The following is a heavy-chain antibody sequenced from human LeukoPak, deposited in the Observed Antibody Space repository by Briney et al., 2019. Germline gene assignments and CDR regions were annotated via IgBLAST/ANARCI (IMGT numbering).Heavy chain of an antibody. CDR3: TRDRGAYNLYDY. J-gene: IGHJ4*02. D-gene: IGHD1-1*01. Sequence: GGSLTLSCTASGFTFGDYAMSWIRQAPGKGLEWVDFIRSKAYGETADYAASVKGRFTISRDDSKAIAYLQMNSLKTEDTAVYHCTRDRGAYNLYDYWGQGTLVTVSS. CDR1: GFTFGDYA. CDR2: IRSKAYGETA. V-gene: IGHV3-49*03.